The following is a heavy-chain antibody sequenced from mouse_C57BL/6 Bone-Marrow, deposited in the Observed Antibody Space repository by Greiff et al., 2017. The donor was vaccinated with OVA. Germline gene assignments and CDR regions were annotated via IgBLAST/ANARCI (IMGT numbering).Heavy chain of an antibody. CDR1: GYTFTSYG. Sequence: QVQLKQSGAELARPGASVKLSCKASGYTFTSYGISWVKQRTGQGLEWIGEIYPRSGNTYYNEKFKGKATLTADKSSSTAYMELLSLTSEDSAVYFCARRLYLPYAMDYWGQGTSVTVSS. J-gene: IGHJ4*01. CDR2: IYPRSGNT. D-gene: IGHD2-1*01. CDR3: ARRLYLPYAMDY. V-gene: IGHV1-81*01.